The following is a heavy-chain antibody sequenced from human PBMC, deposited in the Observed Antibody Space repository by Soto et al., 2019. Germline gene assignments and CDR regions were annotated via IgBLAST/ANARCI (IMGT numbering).Heavy chain of an antibody. D-gene: IGHD4-17*01. V-gene: IGHV1-18*01. J-gene: IGHJ6*02. CDR2: ISAYNGNT. CDR1: AYTFTSYC. Sequence: ASVKVSGKASAYTFTSYCISWVRQAPGQGLEWMGWISAYNGNTNYAQKLQGRVTMTTDTSTSTAYMELRSLRSDDTAVYYCARGGPYGDYYYYGMDVWGQGTTVTVSS. CDR3: ARGGPYGDYYYYGMDV.